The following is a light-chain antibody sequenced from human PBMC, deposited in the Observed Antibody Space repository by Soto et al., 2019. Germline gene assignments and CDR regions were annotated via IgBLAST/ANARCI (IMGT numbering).Light chain of an antibody. J-gene: IGKJ5*01. CDR2: DVS. CDR3: QQYGSPSIT. V-gene: IGKV3-20*01. CDR1: QSVDNY. Sequence: EIVLTQSPATLSLSPWERATLSCRASQSVDNYLAWYQQKPGQAPRLLIYDVSNRATGIPDRVSGSGSGTDFTLTISRLEPEDFAVYYCQQYGSPSITFGQGTRLEIK.